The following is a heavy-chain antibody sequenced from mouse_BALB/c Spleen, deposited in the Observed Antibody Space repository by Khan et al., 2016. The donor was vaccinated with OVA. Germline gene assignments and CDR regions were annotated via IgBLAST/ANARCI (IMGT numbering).Heavy chain of an antibody. CDR3: SRRGPTAWFAY. CDR1: GYTFSSYW. Sequence: VQLVESGAELMRPGASVKISCKATGYTFSSYWIEWVKQRPGHGLEWIGEILPGSGCTKYNEKFRGKATFTADTSSNTAYMQLSSLTSEDSAVYYCSRRGPTAWFAYWGQGTLVTVSA. V-gene: IGHV1-9*01. J-gene: IGHJ3*01. D-gene: IGHD1-2*01. CDR2: ILPGSGCT.